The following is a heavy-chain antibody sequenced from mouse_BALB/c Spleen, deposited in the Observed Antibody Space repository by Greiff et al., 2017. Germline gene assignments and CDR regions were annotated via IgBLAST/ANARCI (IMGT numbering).Heavy chain of an antibody. CDR3: ASNGLDY. CDR1: GYTFTDYA. J-gene: IGHJ2*01. Sequence: VQLVESGAELVRPGVSVKISCKGSGYTFTDYAMHWVKQSHAKSLEWIGVISTYYGDASYNQKFKGKATMTVDKSSSTAYMELARLTSEDSAIYYCASNGLDYWGQGTTLTVSS. D-gene: IGHD1-1*01. V-gene: IGHV1S137*01. CDR2: ISTYYGDA.